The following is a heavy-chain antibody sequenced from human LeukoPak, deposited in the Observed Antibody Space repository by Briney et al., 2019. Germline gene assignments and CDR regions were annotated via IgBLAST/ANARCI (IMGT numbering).Heavy chain of an antibody. J-gene: IGHJ4*02. CDR3: ARQRAIFGTTPDY. V-gene: IGHV4-39*01. Sequence: SETLSLTCTVSGGSISSSSYYWGWIRQPPGKGLGWIGRIYYSGSIHYHPSLKSRVTISVATSKTQFSLKLSAVTAAATAVYYCARQRAIFGTTPDYWGQGTLVTVSS. CDR2: IYYSGSI. CDR1: GGSISSSSYY. D-gene: IGHD1-1*01.